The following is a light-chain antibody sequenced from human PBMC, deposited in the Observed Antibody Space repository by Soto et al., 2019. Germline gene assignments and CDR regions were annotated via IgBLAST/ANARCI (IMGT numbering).Light chain of an antibody. J-gene: IGKJ1*01. CDR3: QQYNSYSRT. CDR2: DAS. Sequence: IQMTQSPSSLSASVGDRVIITCRASQTISNYLNWYQQKPGKAPKLLIYDASILESGVPSRFSGSGSGTEFTLTISSLQPDDFATYYCQQYNSYSRTFGQGTKVDIK. CDR1: QTISNY. V-gene: IGKV1-5*01.